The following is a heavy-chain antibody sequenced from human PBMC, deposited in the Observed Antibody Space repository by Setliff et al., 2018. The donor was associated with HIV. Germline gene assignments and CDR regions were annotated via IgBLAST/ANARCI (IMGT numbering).Heavy chain of an antibody. V-gene: IGHV3-7*02. CDR3: ARGYYGSDLQNGMDV. J-gene: IGHJ6*02. D-gene: IGHD3-10*01. CDR1: GFTFSSYW. CDR2: IKQDGSNT. Sequence: QSGGSLRLSCAASGFTFSSYWMSWVRQAPGKGLEWVADIKQDGSNTRYADSVKGRFTISRDNVKNTLYLQMNSLRGEDTAVYFCARGYYGSDLQNGMDVWGQGTTVTVSS.